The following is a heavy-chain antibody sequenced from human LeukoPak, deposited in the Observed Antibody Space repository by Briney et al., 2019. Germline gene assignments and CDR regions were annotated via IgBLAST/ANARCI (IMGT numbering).Heavy chain of an antibody. CDR1: GYTFTSYG. CDR3: ARDGLRGYSGYELHY. J-gene: IGHJ4*02. D-gene: IGHD5-12*01. V-gene: IGHV1-18*01. Sequence: GASMKVSCKASGYTFTSYGISWVRQAPGQGLEWMGWISAYNGNTNYAQKLQGRVTMTTDTSTSTAYMELRSLRSDDTAVCYCARDGLRGYSGYELHYWGQGTLVTVSS. CDR2: ISAYNGNT.